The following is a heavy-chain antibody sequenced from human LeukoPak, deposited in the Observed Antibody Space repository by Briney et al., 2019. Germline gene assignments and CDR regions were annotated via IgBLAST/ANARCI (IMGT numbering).Heavy chain of an antibody. J-gene: IGHJ4*02. CDR3: ARLWEP. V-gene: IGHV3-7*01. CDR1: GFTFNKYW. CDR2: INEDGSEK. D-gene: IGHD1-14*01. Sequence: PGGSLRLSCAASGFTFNKYWMAWFRQTPGKELQWVANINEDGSEKYYVDSVKGRFTISRDNANNSWSLQMDSLRVEDTAVYYCARLWEPWGQGTLVTVSS.